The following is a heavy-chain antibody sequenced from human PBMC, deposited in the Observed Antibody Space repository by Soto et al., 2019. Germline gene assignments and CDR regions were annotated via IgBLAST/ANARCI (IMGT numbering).Heavy chain of an antibody. V-gene: IGHV1-2*02. CDR1: GYTFSAYY. J-gene: IGHJ4*02. CDR3: ARGGTFAYDTSGYSVY. CDR2: INPKSGGT. Sequence: ASVKVSCKTSGYTFSAYYMHWVRQAPGQGLEWMGWINPKSGGTLYAQKFQGRVTMTRETSISTAYMELSRLRSDDTAVDYCARGGTFAYDTSGYSVYWGQGTLVTVSS. D-gene: IGHD3-22*01.